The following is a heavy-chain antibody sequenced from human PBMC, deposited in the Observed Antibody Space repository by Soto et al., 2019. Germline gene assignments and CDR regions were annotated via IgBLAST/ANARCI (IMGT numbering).Heavy chain of an antibody. CDR1: GYTFTSYG. CDR2: ISAYNGNT. J-gene: IGHJ4*02. V-gene: IGHV1-18*01. D-gene: IGHD3-22*01. Sequence: ASVKVSCKASGYTFTSYGISWVRQAPGQGLEWMGWISAYNGNTNYAQKLQGRVTMTTDTSTSTAYMELRSLRSDDTAVYYCAREAAYYYDSSGSYQPEYYFDYWGQGTLVTFSS. CDR3: AREAAYYYDSSGSYQPEYYFDY.